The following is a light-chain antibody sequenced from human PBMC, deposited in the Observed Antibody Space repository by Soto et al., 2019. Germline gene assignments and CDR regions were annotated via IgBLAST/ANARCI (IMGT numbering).Light chain of an antibody. V-gene: IGKV3-15*01. CDR1: QSVSSY. CDR2: GAS. Sequence: EVVMTQSPDTLSVSLGQRATLSCRVSQSVSSYLAWYQHKPGQAPRLLMYGASTRAAGIPARFSGSGSGTEFTLTISSLQSEDFAVYYCQQYNKWPPGTFGQGTKVEIK. CDR3: QQYNKWPPGT. J-gene: IGKJ1*01.